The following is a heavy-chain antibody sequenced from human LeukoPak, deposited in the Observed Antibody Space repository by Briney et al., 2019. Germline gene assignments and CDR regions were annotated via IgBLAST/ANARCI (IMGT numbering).Heavy chain of an antibody. D-gene: IGHD3-3*01. CDR2: IYYSGST. Sequence: SETLSLTCTVSGGSISRNNYYWGWIRQPPGKGLEWIGYIYYSGSTNYNPSLKSRVTISVDTSKNQFSLKLSSVTAADTAVYYCARVGDFWSGFNFDYWGQGTLVTVSS. CDR1: GGSISRNNYY. J-gene: IGHJ4*02. CDR3: ARVGDFWSGFNFDY. V-gene: IGHV4-61*05.